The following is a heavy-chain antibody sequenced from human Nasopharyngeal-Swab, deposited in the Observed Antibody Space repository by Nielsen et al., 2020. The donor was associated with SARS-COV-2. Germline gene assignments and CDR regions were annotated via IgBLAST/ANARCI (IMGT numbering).Heavy chain of an antibody. CDR2: INGDGSSR. CDR3: VREKGYYDSSAIDY. CDR1: GFTFSRNW. J-gene: IGHJ4*02. Sequence: GGSLRLSCVGSGFTFSRNWMHWVRQAPGKGLVWVSRINGDGSSRSYADSVKGRFTISRDNAKNTLYLQMNSLRAEDTAVYYCVREKGYYDSSAIDYWGQGTLVTVSS. V-gene: IGHV3-74*01. D-gene: IGHD3-22*01.